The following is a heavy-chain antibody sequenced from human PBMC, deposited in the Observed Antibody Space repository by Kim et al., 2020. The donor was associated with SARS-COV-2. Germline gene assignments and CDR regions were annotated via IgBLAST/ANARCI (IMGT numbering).Heavy chain of an antibody. V-gene: IGHV1-46*01. Sequence: ASVKVSCKASRYTFTSYYMHWVRQAPGQGLDWMGIINPSGGSTSYAQKFQGRVTITRDTSTSTVYMELNSLRSEDTAVDYCAGYSSSWYGILDYGRDVWG. D-gene: IGHD6-13*01. CDR2: INPSGGST. J-gene: IGHJ6*02. CDR3: AGYSSSWYGILDYGRDV. CDR1: RYTFTSYY.